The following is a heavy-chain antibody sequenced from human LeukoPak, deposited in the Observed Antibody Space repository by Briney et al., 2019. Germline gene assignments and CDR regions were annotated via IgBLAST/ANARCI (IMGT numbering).Heavy chain of an antibody. CDR1: GGSIDSRSYY. Sequence: PSETLSLTCTVSGGSIDSRSYYRGWIRQPPGKGLEWIGSIYSSGSTYYNPSLKSRVTISVDTSKNQFSLKLSSVTAADTAVYYCARGGRFLEWLSIPGDYYYYMDVWGKGTTVTVSS. V-gene: IGHV4-39*07. CDR2: IYSSGST. D-gene: IGHD3-3*01. CDR3: ARGGRFLEWLSIPGDYYYYMDV. J-gene: IGHJ6*03.